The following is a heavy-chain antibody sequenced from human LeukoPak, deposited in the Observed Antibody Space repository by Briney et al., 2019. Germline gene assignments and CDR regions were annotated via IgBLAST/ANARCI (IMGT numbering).Heavy chain of an antibody. CDR1: GFTFDDYA. CDR3: AKDVYRVAIYYFDY. D-gene: IGHD2-2*02. CDR2: ISWNSGSI. J-gene: IGHJ4*02. Sequence: SLRLSCAASGFTFDDYAMHWVRQAPGKGLEWVSGISWNSGSIGYADSVKGRFTLSRGNAKNSLYLQMNSLRAEDTALYYCAKDVYRVAIYYFDYWGQGTLVTVSS. V-gene: IGHV3-9*01.